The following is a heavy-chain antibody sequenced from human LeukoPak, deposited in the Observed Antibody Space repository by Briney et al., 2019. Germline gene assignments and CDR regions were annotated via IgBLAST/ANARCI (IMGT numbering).Heavy chain of an antibody. D-gene: IGHD2-2*01. CDR1: GYTLTSYG. J-gene: IGHJ6*02. CDR3: AREDWGVVPAAIDGNYDYYYGMDV. V-gene: IGHV1-18*01. CDR2: ISAYNGNT. Sequence: ASVKVSCKASGYTLTSYGISWVRQAPGQGLEWMGWISAYNGNTNYAQKLQGRVTMTTDTSTSTAYMELRSLRSDDTAVYYCAREDWGVVPAAIDGNYDYYYGMDVWGQGTTVTVSS.